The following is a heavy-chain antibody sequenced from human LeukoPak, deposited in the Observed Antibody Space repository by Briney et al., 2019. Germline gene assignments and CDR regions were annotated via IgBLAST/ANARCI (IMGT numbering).Heavy chain of an antibody. CDR1: GFTFSSYG. J-gene: IGHJ6*03. CDR2: ISYDGSNK. CDR3: AFQYSSGWYYYMDV. D-gene: IGHD6-25*01. Sequence: QSGRSLRLSCAASGFTFSSYGMHWVRQAPGKGLEWVAVISYDGSNKYYADSVKGRFTISRDNSKNTLYLQMNSLRAEDTAVYYCAFQYSSGWYYYMDVWGKGTTVTVSS. V-gene: IGHV3-30*03.